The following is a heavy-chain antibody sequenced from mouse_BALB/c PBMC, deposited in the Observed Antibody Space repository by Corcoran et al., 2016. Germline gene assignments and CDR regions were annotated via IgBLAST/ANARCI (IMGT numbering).Heavy chain of an antibody. CDR3: ARIYFDYGAFDY. J-gene: IGHJ2*01. CDR1: GYTFTNYG. D-gene: IGHD2-4*01. Sequence: QIQLVQSGPELKKPGETVKISCKASGYTFTNYGMNWVKQAPGKGLKWMGWINTYTGEPTYADDFKGRFAFSLETSASTAYLQINNLKNEETATYFFARIYFDYGAFDYWGQGTTLTVSS. V-gene: IGHV9-3-1*01. CDR2: INTYTGEP.